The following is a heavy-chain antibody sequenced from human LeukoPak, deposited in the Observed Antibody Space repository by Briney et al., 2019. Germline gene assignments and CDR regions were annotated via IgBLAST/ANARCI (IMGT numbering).Heavy chain of an antibody. CDR3: ARDYYDSSGYPERDYYYGMDV. D-gene: IGHD3-22*01. Sequence: PGGSLRLSCTASGFTFGDYAMSWFRQAPGKGLEWVSYISSSGSTIYYADSVKGRFTISRDNAKNSLYLQMNSLRAEDTAVYYCARDYYDSSGYPERDYYYGMDVWGQGTTVTVSS. V-gene: IGHV3-11*01. J-gene: IGHJ6*02. CDR1: GFTFGDYA. CDR2: ISSSGSTI.